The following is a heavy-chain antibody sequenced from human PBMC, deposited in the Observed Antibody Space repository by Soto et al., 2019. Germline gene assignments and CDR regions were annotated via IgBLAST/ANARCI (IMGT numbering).Heavy chain of an antibody. CDR1: GYSFTSYS. J-gene: IGHJ5*02. CDR2: INPNGGST. D-gene: IGHD2-2*01. CDR3: ARRRIAVVPVASANLGFDT. Sequence: QVQLVQSGAERREPGASVKVSCKASGYSFTSYSMHWVRQAPGQGLEWMGIINPNGGSTSSAQKFQGRVSMTRDTSTSTVYWQRDSLTSKDTAVFYCARRRIAVVPVASANLGFDTWGQGTLVTVAS. V-gene: IGHV1-46*01.